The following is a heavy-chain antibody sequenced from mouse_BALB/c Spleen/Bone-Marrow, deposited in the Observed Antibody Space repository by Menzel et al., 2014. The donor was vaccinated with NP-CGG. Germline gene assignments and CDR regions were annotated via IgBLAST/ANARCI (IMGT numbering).Heavy chain of an antibody. CDR1: GHTLTDHW. J-gene: IGHJ2*01. Sequence: GAELVMPGASVKMSCKASGHTLTDHWMHWVKQRPGQGLEWIGAIDISDSYTTYNQKFKGKATLTVDESSSTAYMQLSRLTSEDSAVYYCARGGANVDYWGQGTTLTVSS. V-gene: IGHV1-69*01. CDR2: IDISDSYT. CDR3: ARGGANVDY.